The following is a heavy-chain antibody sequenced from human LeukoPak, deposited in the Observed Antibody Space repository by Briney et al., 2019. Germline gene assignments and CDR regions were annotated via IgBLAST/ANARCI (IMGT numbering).Heavy chain of an antibody. CDR1: GGSISDYY. Sequence: SETLSLTCTVSGGSISDYYWSWIRQPPGKGLEWIGYFYYSGSTHYNPSLRSRVTISVDTSKNQFSLRLTSVTAADTAVYYCARLPYYYYGMDVWGQGTTVTVSS. V-gene: IGHV4-59*01. CDR3: ARLPYYYYGMDV. CDR2: FYYSGST. J-gene: IGHJ6*02.